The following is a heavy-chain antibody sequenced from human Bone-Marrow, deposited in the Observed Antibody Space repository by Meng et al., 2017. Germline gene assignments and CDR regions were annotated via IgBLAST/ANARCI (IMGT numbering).Heavy chain of an antibody. CDR1: VFTVSSNY. Sequence: GESLKISCAASVFTVSSNYMSWVRQAPGKGLEWVSVIYSCGSTYYADSVKGRCTISRDNSKDTLYLQMNSLRAEDTAVYYFARDHLLLSVRGAAYYFDYWGQGTLVTVSS. J-gene: IGHJ4*02. D-gene: IGHD3-10*01. V-gene: IGHV3-66*03. CDR3: ARDHLLLSVRGAAYYFDY. CDR2: IYSCGST.